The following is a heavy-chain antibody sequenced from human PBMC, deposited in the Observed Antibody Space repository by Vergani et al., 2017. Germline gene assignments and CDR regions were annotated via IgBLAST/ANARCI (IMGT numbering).Heavy chain of an antibody. CDR1: GGFISSGCYY. Sequence: QVQLQESGPGLVRPSQTLFRTCTVSGGFISSGCYYWSWFRQPAGKGLEWIGRFYTGGGTSYNPSLKSRVTISVDTSKNQFSLQLSSVTAADTAVYYCARDPLYXATWPFLLLDMDVWGQGTTVTVSS. CDR3: ARDPLYXATWPFLLLDMDV. V-gene: IGHV4-61*02. D-gene: IGHD1-26*01. CDR2: FYTGGGT. J-gene: IGHJ6*02.